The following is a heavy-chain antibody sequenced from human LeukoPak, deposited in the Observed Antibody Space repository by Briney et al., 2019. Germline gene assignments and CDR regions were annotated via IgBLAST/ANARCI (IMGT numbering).Heavy chain of an antibody. CDR3: ARSNSSSWYDWGGYNWFDP. Sequence: PSETLSLTCAVYGGSFSGYYWSWIRQPPGKGLEWIGEINHSGSTNYNPSLKSRVTISVDTSKNQFSLKLSSVTGADTAVYYCARSNSSSWYDWGGYNWFDPWGQGTLVTVSS. CDR2: INHSGST. V-gene: IGHV4-34*01. CDR1: GGSFSGYY. D-gene: IGHD6-13*01. J-gene: IGHJ5*02.